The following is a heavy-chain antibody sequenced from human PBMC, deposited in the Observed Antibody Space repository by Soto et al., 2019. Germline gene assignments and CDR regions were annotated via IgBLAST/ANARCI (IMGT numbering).Heavy chain of an antibody. CDR1: GFTFSSYG. D-gene: IGHD3-22*01. Sequence: QVQLVEAGGGVVQPGRSLRLSCAASGFTFSSYGMHWVRQAPGKGLEWVAVISYDGSNKYYADSVKGRFTISRDNSKNTLYLQLNSLRAEDTAVYYCAKSLDSSGYYHFDYWGQATLVTVSS. V-gene: IGHV3-30*18. J-gene: IGHJ4*02. CDR3: AKSLDSSGYYHFDY. CDR2: ISYDGSNK.